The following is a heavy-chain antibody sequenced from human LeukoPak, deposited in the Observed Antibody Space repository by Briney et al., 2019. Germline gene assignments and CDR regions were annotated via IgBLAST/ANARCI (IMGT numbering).Heavy chain of an antibody. Sequence: GGSLRLSCAASGFTVDSNYLSWVRQAPGKGLEWVSTIYTGGNTYYAASVKGRFTISRDFSKNTVFLHMNSLRAEDTAMYYCARGIIVGATPMVYWGQGTLVTVSS. CDR3: ARGIIVGATPMVY. CDR2: IYTGGNT. J-gene: IGHJ4*02. CDR1: GFTVDSNY. V-gene: IGHV3-53*01. D-gene: IGHD1-26*01.